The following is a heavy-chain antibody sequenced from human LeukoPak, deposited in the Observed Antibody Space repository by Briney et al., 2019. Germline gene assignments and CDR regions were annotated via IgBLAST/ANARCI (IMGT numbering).Heavy chain of an antibody. J-gene: IGHJ4*02. D-gene: IGHD6-19*01. CDR2: IYYSGST. CDR1: GGSISSYY. V-gene: IGHV4-59*01. CDR3: ARDRGSGQYFDY. Sequence: SETLSLTCTVSGGSISSYYWSWIRQPPGKGLEWIGYIYYSGSTNYNPSLKSRVTISVDTSKNQFSLKLRSVTAADTAVYYCARDRGSGQYFDYWGQGTLVTVSS.